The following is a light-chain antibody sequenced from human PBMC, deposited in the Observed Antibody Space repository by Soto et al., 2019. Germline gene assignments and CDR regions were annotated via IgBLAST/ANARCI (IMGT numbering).Light chain of an antibody. CDR1: QSVSSY. V-gene: IGKV3-20*01. J-gene: IGKJ1*01. CDR3: QKYGSSAQWK. CDR2: GAS. Sequence: EIVLTQSPAALSLSPLERATLSFIASQSVSSYLACYQQKPGQAPRLIIYGASSRATGIPARFSGSGSGTDFTLTIRRLEPEDFAVYYCQKYGSSAQWKCGKGNKVDIK.